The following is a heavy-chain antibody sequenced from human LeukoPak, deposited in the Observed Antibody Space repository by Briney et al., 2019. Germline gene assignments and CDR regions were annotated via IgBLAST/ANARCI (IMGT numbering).Heavy chain of an antibody. CDR3: AKDGGDYDYFDY. Sequence: GGSLRLSCVASGFTFDDYAMHWVRQAPGKGLEWVSGISWNSGSIGYADSVKGRFTISRDNAKNSLYLQMNSLRAEDTALYYCAKDGGDYDYFDYWGQGTLVTVSS. D-gene: IGHD4-17*01. CDR2: ISWNSGSI. V-gene: IGHV3-9*01. J-gene: IGHJ4*02. CDR1: GFTFDDYA.